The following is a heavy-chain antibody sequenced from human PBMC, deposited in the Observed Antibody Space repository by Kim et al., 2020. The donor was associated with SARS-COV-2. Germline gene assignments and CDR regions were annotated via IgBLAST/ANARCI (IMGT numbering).Heavy chain of an antibody. J-gene: IGHJ6*02. CDR1: GGSISSGDYY. CDR3: ARDTDDYGDYVGEYYYYGMVV. V-gene: IGHV4-30-4*01. Sequence: SETLSLTCTVSGGSISSGDYYWSWIRQPPGKGLEWIGYIYYSGSTYYNPSLKSRVTISLDTSKNQFSLKLSSVTAADTAVYYCARDTDDYGDYVGEYYYYGMVVGGRGTTVTVPS. D-gene: IGHD4-17*01. CDR2: IYYSGST.